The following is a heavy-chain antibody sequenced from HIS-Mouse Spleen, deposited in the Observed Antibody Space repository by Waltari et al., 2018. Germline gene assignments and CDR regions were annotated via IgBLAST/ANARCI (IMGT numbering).Heavy chain of an antibody. J-gene: IGHJ2*01. CDR2: IYYSGST. CDR1: GGSITSSSYY. D-gene: IGHD6-13*01. Sequence: QLQLQESGPGLVKPSEPLSLTCTVSGGSITSSSYYWAWIRQPPGKGLEGIGSIYYSGSTYYNPSLKSRVTISVDTSKNQFSLKLSSVTAADTAVYYCAREIPYSSSWYDWYFDLWGRGTLVTVSS. CDR3: AREIPYSSSWYDWYFDL. V-gene: IGHV4-39*07.